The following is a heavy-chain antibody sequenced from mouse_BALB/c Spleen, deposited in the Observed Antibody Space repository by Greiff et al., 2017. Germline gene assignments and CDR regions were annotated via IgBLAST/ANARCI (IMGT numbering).Heavy chain of an antibody. CDR3: ARNSGAYYFDY. CDR2: ISSGGSYT. CDR1: GFTFSSYA. D-gene: IGHD3-1*01. V-gene: IGHV5-9-4*01. J-gene: IGHJ2*01. Sequence: EVQLVESGGGLVKPGGSLKLSCAASGFTFSSYAMSWVRQSPEKRLEWVAEISSGGSYTYYPDTVTGRFTISRDNAKNTLYLEMSSLRSEDTAMYYCARNSGAYYFDYWGQGTTLTVSS.